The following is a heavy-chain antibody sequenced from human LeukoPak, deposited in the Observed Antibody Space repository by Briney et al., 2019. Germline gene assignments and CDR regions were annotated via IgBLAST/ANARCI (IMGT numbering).Heavy chain of an antibody. CDR2: MNPNSGNT. V-gene: IGHV1-8*03. J-gene: IGHJ5*02. CDR3: ARGGASKSTIFGVALRRRTSWFDP. D-gene: IGHD3-3*01. CDR1: GYTFTSYD. Sequence: GASAKVSCKASGYTFTSYDINWVRQATGQGLEWMGWMNPNSGNTGYAQKFQGRVTITRNTSISTAYMELSSLRSEDTAVYYCARGGASKSTIFGVALRRRTSWFDPWGQGTLVTVSS.